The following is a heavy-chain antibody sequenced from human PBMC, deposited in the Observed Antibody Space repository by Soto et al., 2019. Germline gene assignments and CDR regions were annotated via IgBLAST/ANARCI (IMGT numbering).Heavy chain of an antibody. D-gene: IGHD1-26*01. CDR2: ISGSGRTI. CDR1: GLDFSSEV. V-gene: IGHV3-23*01. CDR3: AKVGPSYYYGMDV. J-gene: IGHJ6*02. Sequence: GGSLRLSCAASGLDFSSEVMCWVRQAPGKGLEWVSSISGSGRTIYHADSMRGRFAISRDNSKNSLYLQLHNLRVDDTAVYYCAKVGPSYYYGMDVWGQGTTVTVSS.